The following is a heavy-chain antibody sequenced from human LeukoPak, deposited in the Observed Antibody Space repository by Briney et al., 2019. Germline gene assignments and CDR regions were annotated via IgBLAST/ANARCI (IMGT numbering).Heavy chain of an antibody. CDR1: GDRFTSYW. V-gene: IGHV5-51*01. CDR3: AKHRGGNGWYFDL. D-gene: IGHD2-15*01. J-gene: IGHJ2*01. Sequence: GESLKISCKVSGDRFTSYWIGWVRQMPGKGLECMGTIYPGDSDTRYSPSFQGQVTISADKSINTAYLQRSSLKAPDTAMYYCAKHRGGNGWYFDLWGRGTLVIVSS. CDR2: IYPGDSDT.